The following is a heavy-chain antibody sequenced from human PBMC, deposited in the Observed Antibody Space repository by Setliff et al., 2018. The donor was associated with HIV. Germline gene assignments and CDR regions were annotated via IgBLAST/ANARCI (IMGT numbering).Heavy chain of an antibody. Sequence: ASVMVSCKASGYTFTSYYMHWVRQAPGQGLEWMGIINPSGGSTSYAQKFRGRVTMTRDTSTSTVYMELSSLRSEDTAVYYCARDGVRGYDSSGYLFSWVRRFHHDYYYYYMDVWGKGTTVTVSS. J-gene: IGHJ6*03. CDR2: INPSGGST. CDR3: ARDGVRGYDSSGYLFSWVRRFHHDYYYYYMDV. CDR1: GYTFTSYY. D-gene: IGHD3-22*01. V-gene: IGHV1-46*01.